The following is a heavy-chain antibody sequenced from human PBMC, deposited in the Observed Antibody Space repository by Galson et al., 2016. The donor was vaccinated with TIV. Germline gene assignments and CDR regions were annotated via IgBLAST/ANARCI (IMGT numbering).Heavy chain of an antibody. CDR3: AKRRNYGGDSFEN. D-gene: IGHD4-23*01. J-gene: IGHJ3*02. Sequence: SLRLSCAASGFTFSNYAMHWVRQAPGKGLEWVSGISGSGGITYFADSVKGRFTISRDNSMNTLYLKLNSLRAEDTAVYYCAKRRNYGGDSFENWGQGTMVTVSS. CDR2: ISGSGGIT. CDR1: GFTFSNYA. V-gene: IGHV3-23*01.